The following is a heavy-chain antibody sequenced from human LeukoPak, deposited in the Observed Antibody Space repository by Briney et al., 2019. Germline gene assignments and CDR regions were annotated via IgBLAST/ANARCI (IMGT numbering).Heavy chain of an antibody. CDR1: GYTFTSYY. D-gene: IGHD3-16*02. V-gene: IGHV1-46*01. CDR2: INPSGGST. J-gene: IGHJ4*02. CDR3: ARVIHDYVWGSYREDY. Sequence: APVKVSCKASGYTFTSYYMHWVRQAPGQGLEWMGIINPSGGSTSYAQKFQGRVTMTRGTSTSTVYMELSSLRSEDTAVYYCARVIHDYVWGSYREDYWGQGTLVTVSS.